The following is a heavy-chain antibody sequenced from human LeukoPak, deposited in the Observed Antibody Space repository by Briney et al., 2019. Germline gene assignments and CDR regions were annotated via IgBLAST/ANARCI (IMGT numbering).Heavy chain of an antibody. Sequence: SQTLSLTCTVSGGSISSGGYYWSWIRQHPGKGLEWIGYIYYSGSTYYNPSLKSRVTISVDTSKNQFSLKLSSVTAAEPAVYYCARVGLEYYDRSGYYYFDYWGQGTLVTVSS. J-gene: IGHJ4*02. CDR1: GGSISSGGYY. CDR2: IYYSGST. CDR3: ARVGLEYYDRSGYYYFDY. V-gene: IGHV4-31*03. D-gene: IGHD3-22*01.